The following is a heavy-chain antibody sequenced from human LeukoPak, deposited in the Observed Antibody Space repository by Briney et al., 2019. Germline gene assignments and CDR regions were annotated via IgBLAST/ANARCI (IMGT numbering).Heavy chain of an antibody. Sequence: GGSLRLSCAASGFTFSDYYMSWIRQAPGKGLEWVSYISSSGSTIYYADSVKGRFTISGDNAKNSLYLQMNSLRAEDTAVYYCARAGNYGDYLFDYWGQGTLVTVSS. CDR1: GFTFSDYY. CDR3: ARAGNYGDYLFDY. J-gene: IGHJ4*02. CDR2: ISSSGSTI. V-gene: IGHV3-11*01. D-gene: IGHD4-17*01.